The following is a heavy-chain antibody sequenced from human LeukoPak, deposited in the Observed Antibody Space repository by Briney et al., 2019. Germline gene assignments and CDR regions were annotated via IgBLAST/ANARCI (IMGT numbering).Heavy chain of an antibody. J-gene: IGHJ4*02. Sequence: ASVKVSCKASGYTFTSYGISWVRRAPGQGLEWMGWISAYNGNTNYAQKLQGRVTMTTDTSTSTAYRELRSLRSDDTAVYYCARATDSSSWYYWGQGTLVTVSS. CDR1: GYTFTSYG. CDR2: ISAYNGNT. V-gene: IGHV1-18*01. CDR3: ARATDSSSWYY. D-gene: IGHD6-13*01.